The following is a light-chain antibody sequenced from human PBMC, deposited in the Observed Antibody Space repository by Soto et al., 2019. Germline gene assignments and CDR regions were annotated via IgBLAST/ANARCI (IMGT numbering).Light chain of an antibody. CDR2: KAS. J-gene: IGKJ1*01. V-gene: IGKV2-30*01. Sequence: DVEMTQSPLSLPVTPGQPASISCRSSRSVVYSDGIAYLNWFHQRPGQSPRRLIYKASKRDSGVXDXXSGRGSGTDCTLHINRVEAEDGGLSCCLQGTHWPPTFGRGTRVEIK. CDR3: LQGTHWPPT. CDR1: RSVVYSDGIAY.